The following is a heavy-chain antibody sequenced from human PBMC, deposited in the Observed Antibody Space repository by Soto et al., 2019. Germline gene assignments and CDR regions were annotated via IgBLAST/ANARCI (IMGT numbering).Heavy chain of an antibody. CDR2: ISYDGSNK. D-gene: IGHD6-19*01. CDR3: SCPRGPRFWARDNLIAVAFDY. J-gene: IGHJ4*02. CDR1: GFTFSSYA. V-gene: IGHV3-30-3*01. Sequence: GGSLRLSCAASGFTFSSYAMHWVRQAPGKGLEWVAVISYDGSNKYYADSVKGRFTISRDNSKNTLYLQMNSLRAEDTAVYYCSCPRGPRFWARDNLIAVAFDYWGQGTLVTVSS.